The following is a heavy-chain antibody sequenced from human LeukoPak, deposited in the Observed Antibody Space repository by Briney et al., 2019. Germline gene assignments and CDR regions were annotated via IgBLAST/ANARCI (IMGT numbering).Heavy chain of an antibody. V-gene: IGHV3-53*01. CDR2: LYSGGGA. J-gene: IGHJ4*02. CDR1: GFTVSNSY. Sequence: GGSLRLSCAASGFTVSNSYMSWVRQAPGKGLEWVSVLYSGGGAYYTDSVRGRFTISRDSSKNTLYLLMNSLRADDTAVYYCVGQTHKDYWGQGTLVTVSS. CDR3: VGQTHKDY.